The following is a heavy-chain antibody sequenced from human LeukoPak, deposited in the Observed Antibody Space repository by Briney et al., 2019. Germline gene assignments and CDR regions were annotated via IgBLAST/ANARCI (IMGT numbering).Heavy chain of an antibody. CDR1: GFTVSSNY. D-gene: IGHD6-19*01. CDR3: ARVHSSEGAFDI. J-gene: IGHJ3*02. Sequence: PGGSLRLSCAASGFTVSSNYMSWVRQAPGKGLEWVSAISGSGGSTYYADSVKGRFTISRDNSKNTLYLQMNSLRAEDTAVYYCARVHSSEGAFDIWGQGTMVTVSS. CDR2: ISGSGGST. V-gene: IGHV3-23*01.